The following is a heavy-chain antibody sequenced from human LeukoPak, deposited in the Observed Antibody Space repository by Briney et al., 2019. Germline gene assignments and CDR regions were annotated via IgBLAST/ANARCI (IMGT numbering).Heavy chain of an antibody. D-gene: IGHD3-9*01. CDR3: ARTYYDILTGYYSFDY. CDR1: GGSFSGYY. Sequence: SETLSLTCAVYGGSFSGYYWSWIRQPPGKGLEWIGYIYYSGSTNYNPSLKSRVTISVDTSKNQFSLKLSSVTAADTAVYYCARTYYDILTGYYSFDYWGQGTLVTVPS. V-gene: IGHV4-59*01. CDR2: IYYSGST. J-gene: IGHJ4*02.